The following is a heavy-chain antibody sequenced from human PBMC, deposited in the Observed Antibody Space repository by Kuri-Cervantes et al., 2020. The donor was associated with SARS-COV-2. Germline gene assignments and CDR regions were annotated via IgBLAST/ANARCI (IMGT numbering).Heavy chain of an antibody. CDR3: ARVGRTFTSSHGGIADS. CDR1: GGSISSYY. CDR2: TYPSGHT. J-gene: IGHJ4*02. D-gene: IGHD2-2*01. V-gene: IGHV4-4*09. Sequence: SETLSLTCTVSGGSISSYYWSWIRQPPGKGLEWIGYTYPSGHTYYHPSLRSRVTISLDTSQNHFSLKLNSVTAADTAVYYCARVGRTFTSSHGGIADSWGQGILVTVSS.